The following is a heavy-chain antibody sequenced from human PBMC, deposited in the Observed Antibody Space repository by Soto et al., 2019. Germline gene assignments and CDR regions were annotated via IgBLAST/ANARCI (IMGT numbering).Heavy chain of an antibody. D-gene: IGHD6-6*01. Sequence: PGGSLRLSCAASGVTFSSYSMSWVRQAPGKGLEWVSAISGSGGSTYYADSVKGRFTISRDNSKNTLYLQMNSLRAEDTAVYYCAKDNIKARRAPYYFDYWGQGTLVTVSS. CDR1: GVTFSSYS. CDR3: AKDNIKARRAPYYFDY. CDR2: ISGSGGST. V-gene: IGHV3-23*01. J-gene: IGHJ4*02.